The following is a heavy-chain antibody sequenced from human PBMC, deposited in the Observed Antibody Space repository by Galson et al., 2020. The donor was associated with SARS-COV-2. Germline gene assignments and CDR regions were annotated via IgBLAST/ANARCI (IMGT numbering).Heavy chain of an antibody. D-gene: IGHD3-10*01. Sequence: SETLSLTCAASGGSINNNRYSWSWIPPPPEKGMEWIGHIYLSGSTYSNPSLKRRVTMSVDTSKNQFSLRLYSMNAADGAVYYCAIRTGGSQTSVGAFDIWGHGTVVTLSS. J-gene: IGHJ3*02. V-gene: IGHV4-30-2*01. CDR3: AIRTGGSQTSVGAFDI. CDR2: IYLSGST. CDR1: GGSINNNRYS.